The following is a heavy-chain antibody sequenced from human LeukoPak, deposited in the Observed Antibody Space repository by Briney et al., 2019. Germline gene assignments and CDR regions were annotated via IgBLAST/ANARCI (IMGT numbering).Heavy chain of an antibody. J-gene: IGHJ6*03. CDR3: ARGVGLIAVAGRGADDYYYYYMDV. CDR2: ISTYNGNT. D-gene: IGHD6-19*01. Sequence: ASVKVSCKASGYTFTTYGISWVRQAPGQGLEWMGWISTYNGNTNYAQKFQGRVTMTTDTATSTAYMEVRSLRSDDTAVYYCARGVGLIAVAGRGADDYYYYYMDVWGKGTTVTISS. CDR1: GYTFTTYG. V-gene: IGHV1-18*01.